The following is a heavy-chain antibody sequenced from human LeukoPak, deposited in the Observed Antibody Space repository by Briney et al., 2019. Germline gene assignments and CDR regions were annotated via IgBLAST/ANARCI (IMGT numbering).Heavy chain of an antibody. V-gene: IGHV1-18*01. CDR1: GYTFTSYG. Sequence: ASVKVSCKASGYTFTSYGISWVRQAPGQGLEWMGWIHIYRGNTNYAQKFQGRVTMTTDTSTSTAYMEVRGLRSDDTAMYYCARDVGITVADSFDPWGQGTLVTVSS. D-gene: IGHD6-13*01. CDR2: IHIYRGNT. J-gene: IGHJ5*02. CDR3: ARDVGITVADSFDP.